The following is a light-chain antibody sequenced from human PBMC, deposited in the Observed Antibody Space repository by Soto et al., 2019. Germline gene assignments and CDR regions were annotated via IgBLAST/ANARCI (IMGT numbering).Light chain of an antibody. V-gene: IGKV3-15*01. CDR2: GAS. CDR3: QQYNNWPPWT. J-gene: IGKJ1*01. Sequence: EIVMTQSPATLSVSPGERATLSCRASQSFCTNLSWYLHKHGQAPILLIYGASTRSTVIPSRFSGSWSCTELTLTISSLQSEDLAVYYCQQYNNWPPWTFGRGTKVDIK. CDR1: QSFCTN.